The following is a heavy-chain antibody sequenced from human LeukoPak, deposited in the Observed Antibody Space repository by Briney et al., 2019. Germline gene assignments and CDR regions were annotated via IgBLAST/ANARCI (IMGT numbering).Heavy chain of an antibody. CDR1: CGSISSYY. J-gene: IGHJ4*02. CDR3: ARDRWGSSGYFTYFDS. CDR2: IYTSGST. D-gene: IGHD3-22*01. Sequence: PSETLSLTCTVSCGSISSYYCSWIRQPAGKGLEWIGRIYTSGSTNYNPSLKSRVTMSVDTSKNQFSLKLSSVTAADTAVYYCARDRWGSSGYFTYFDSWGQGTLVTVSS. V-gene: IGHV4-4*07.